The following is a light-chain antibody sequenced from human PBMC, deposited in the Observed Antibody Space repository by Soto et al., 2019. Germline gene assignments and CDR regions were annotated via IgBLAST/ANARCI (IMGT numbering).Light chain of an antibody. CDR3: QQYNNWPSIT. J-gene: IGKJ5*01. CDR2: GAS. V-gene: IGKV3-15*01. CDR1: QSVTSN. Sequence: EIVMTQSPATLSVSPGERATLSCRATQSVTSNYLAWYQQKPGQAPRLLIYGASTGATGIPARFSGSGSGTEFTLTISSLQSEDFAVYYCQQYNNWPSITFGQGTRLEI.